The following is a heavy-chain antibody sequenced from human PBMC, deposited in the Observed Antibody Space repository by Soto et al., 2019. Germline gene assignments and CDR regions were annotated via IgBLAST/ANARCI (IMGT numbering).Heavy chain of an antibody. V-gene: IGHV3-33*01. J-gene: IGHJ3*02. D-gene: IGHD3-16*01. CDR1: GFTFSSAF. CDR2: IWNDGSKK. CDR3: ARDRGASPFDI. Sequence: QVQLVESGVGVVQPGGCLRLSCAASGFTFSSAFMHWVRKAPGKGLEWVAVIWNDGSKKYYADSVKGRFTISRDSSKNALYLQMNSLRAEDTAIYYCARDRGASPFDIWGQGTVVTVS.